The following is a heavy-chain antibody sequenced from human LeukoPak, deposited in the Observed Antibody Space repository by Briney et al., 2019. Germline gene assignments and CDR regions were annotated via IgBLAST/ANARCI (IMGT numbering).Heavy chain of an antibody. Sequence: GASVKVSCKASGGTFSSYAISWVRQAPGQGLEWMGGIIPIFGTANYAQKFQGRVTITTDESTSTAYMELSSLRSEDTAVYYCARSLNYYYYMDVWGKGTTVTVSS. CDR2: IIPIFGTA. CDR1: GGTFSSYA. V-gene: IGHV1-69*05. J-gene: IGHJ6*03. CDR3: ARSLNYYYYMDV.